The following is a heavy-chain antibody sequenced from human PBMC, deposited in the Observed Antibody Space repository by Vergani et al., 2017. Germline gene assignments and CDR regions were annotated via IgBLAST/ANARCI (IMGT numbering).Heavy chain of an antibody. CDR2: IIPIFGTA. D-gene: IGHD3-10*01. CDR3: SRDAGGSDYYGSGSLDY. V-gene: IGHV1-69*12. Sequence: QVQLVQSGAEVKKPGSSVKVSCKASGGTFSSYAISWVRQAPGQGLEWMGGIIPIFGTANYAQKFQGRVTITADESTSTDYMELSSLRSEDTAVYYCSRDAGGSDYYGSGSLDYWGQGTLVTVSS. J-gene: IGHJ4*02. CDR1: GGTFSSYA.